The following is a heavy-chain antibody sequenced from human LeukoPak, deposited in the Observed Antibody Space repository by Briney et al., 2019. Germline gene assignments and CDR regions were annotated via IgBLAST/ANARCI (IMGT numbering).Heavy chain of an antibody. CDR2: ISGSGGST. J-gene: IGHJ4*02. CDR3: AKAYCGGDCTFDY. D-gene: IGHD2-21*02. CDR1: EFTVSSHY. V-gene: IGHV3-23*01. Sequence: GGSLRLSCAASEFTVSSHYMSWVRQAPGKGLEWVSAISGSGGSTYYADSVKGRFTISRDNSKNTLYLQMNSLRAEDTAVYYCAKAYCGGDCTFDYWGQGTLVTVSS.